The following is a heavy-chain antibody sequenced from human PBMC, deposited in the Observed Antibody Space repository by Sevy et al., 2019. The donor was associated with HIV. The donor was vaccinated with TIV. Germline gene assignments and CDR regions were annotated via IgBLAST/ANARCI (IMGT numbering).Heavy chain of an antibody. CDR3: AKAIQLWPTGEVYYYYGMDV. V-gene: IGHV3-30*18. Sequence: GGSLRLSCAASGFTFSSYGMHWVRQAPGKGLGWVAVISYDGSNKYYADSVKGRFTISRDNSKNTLYLQMNSLRAEDTAVYYCAKAIQLWPTGEVYYYYGMDVWGQGTTVTVSS. CDR1: GFTFSSYG. CDR2: ISYDGSNK. J-gene: IGHJ6*02. D-gene: IGHD5-18*01.